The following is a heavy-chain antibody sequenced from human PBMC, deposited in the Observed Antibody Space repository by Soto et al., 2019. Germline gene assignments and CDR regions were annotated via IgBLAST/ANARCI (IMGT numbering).Heavy chain of an antibody. CDR1: GGSISSGGYS. CDR3: ARGSLLDGMDV. CDR2: IYHTGST. J-gene: IGHJ6*02. V-gene: IGHV4-30-2*01. Sequence: SETLSLTCTVSGGSISSGGYSWNWIRQPPGKGLEWIGYIYHTGSTYYNPSLKSRVTISVDRSKNQFSLNLSSVTAADTAVYYCARGSLLDGMDVWGQGTTVTVSS. D-gene: IGHD3-10*01.